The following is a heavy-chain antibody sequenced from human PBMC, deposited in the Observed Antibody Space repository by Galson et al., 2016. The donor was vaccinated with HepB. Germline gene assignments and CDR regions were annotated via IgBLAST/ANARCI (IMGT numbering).Heavy chain of an antibody. CDR3: ARGEGSGSWLVGH. CDR2: IASTDGTT. Sequence: SLRLSCAASGLIFSSHTMNWVRQAPGKGLEWIAHIASTDGTTDYADSVKGRFTISRDNAKNSLFLQMNSMRADDMALYYCARGEGSGSWLVGHWGQGTLVTVSS. J-gene: IGHJ4*02. CDR1: GLIFSSHT. D-gene: IGHD1-26*01. V-gene: IGHV3-48*01.